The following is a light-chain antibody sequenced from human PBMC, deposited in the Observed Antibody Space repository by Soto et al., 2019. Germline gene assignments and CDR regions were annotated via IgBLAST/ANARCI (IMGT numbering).Light chain of an antibody. V-gene: IGKV3-15*01. CDR3: QPYNIWRLIS. CDR2: DTS. J-gene: IGKJ5*01. Sequence: ERVMTQSPATLSVSPGERATLSCRASQSISNKLAWYQHKPGQAPRLLIYDTSTRVAGIPARFTGSGSGTDFTLTISSLQSEDFAVYDCQPYNIWRLISCGHGTRLEIK. CDR1: QSISNK.